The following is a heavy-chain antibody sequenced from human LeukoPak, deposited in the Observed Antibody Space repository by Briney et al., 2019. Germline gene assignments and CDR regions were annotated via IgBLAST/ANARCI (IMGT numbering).Heavy chain of an antibody. J-gene: IGHJ4*02. Sequence: SVKVSCKASGYTFTGYYMHWVRQAPGQGLEWMGWINPNSGGTNSAQRFQGRVTMTRDTSISTAYMELSRLRSGDTAVYYCAREHPEGGYLRDPYPFDYWGQGTLVTVSS. CDR1: GYTFTGYY. CDR2: INPNSGGT. D-gene: IGHD5-18*01. V-gene: IGHV1-2*02. CDR3: AREHPEGGYLRDPYPFDY.